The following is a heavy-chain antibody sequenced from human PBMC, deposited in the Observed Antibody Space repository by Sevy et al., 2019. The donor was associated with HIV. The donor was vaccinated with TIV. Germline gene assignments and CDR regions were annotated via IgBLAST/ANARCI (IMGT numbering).Heavy chain of an antibody. V-gene: IGHV1-69*04. J-gene: IGHJ4*02. CDR1: GGTFSSYA. CDR2: IIPILGIA. Sequence: ASVKVSCKASGGTFSSYAISWVRQAPGQGLEWMGRIIPILGIANYAQKFQGRVTITADKSTSTAYMGLSSLGSEDTAVYYCARAGHSYDYVWGSYRQELPDYWGQGTLVTVSS. CDR3: ARAGHSYDYVWGSYRQELPDY. D-gene: IGHD3-16*02.